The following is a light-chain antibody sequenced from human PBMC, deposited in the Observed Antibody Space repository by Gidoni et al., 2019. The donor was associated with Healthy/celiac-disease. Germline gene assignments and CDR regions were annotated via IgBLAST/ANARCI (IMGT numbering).Light chain of an antibody. J-gene: IGLJ3*02. CDR2: STN. CDR1: SGSVSTSYY. CDR3: VLYMGSGIWV. Sequence: QTVVTQAPPFSVSPGGTVTLTCGLSSGSVSTSYYPSWYQQTPGQAPRTLIYSTNTRSSGVPDRFSGSILGNKAALTITGAQADDESDYYCVLYMGSGIWVFGGGTKLTVL. V-gene: IGLV8-61*01.